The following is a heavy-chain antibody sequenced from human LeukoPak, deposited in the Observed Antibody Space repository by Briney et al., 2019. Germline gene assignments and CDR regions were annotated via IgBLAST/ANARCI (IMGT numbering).Heavy chain of an antibody. CDR2: INPNGGGT. CDR1: GYTFTSYD. CDR3: ARFFDEKTWFDP. D-gene: IGHD3-9*01. J-gene: IGHJ5*02. Sequence: ASVKVSCKASGYTFTSYDINWVRQAPGQGLEWMGWINPNGGGTNYAQKFQGRVTMTRDMSVSTAYMELSSLRSDDTAVYYCARFFDEKTWFDPWGQGTLVTVSS. V-gene: IGHV1-2*02.